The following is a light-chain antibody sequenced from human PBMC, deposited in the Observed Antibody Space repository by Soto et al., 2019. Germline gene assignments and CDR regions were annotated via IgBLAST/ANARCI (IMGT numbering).Light chain of an antibody. V-gene: IGKV1-33*01. Sequence: DIQMTQSPSSLSASVGDRVTITCQASQDISNYLNWYQQKPGKAPKLLIYDASNLETGVPSRFNGSGSGTDFTFTISRLQPEDIATYYCQQYDNPPPFTFGPGTKVDIK. CDR1: QDISNY. CDR3: QQYDNPPPFT. J-gene: IGKJ3*01. CDR2: DAS.